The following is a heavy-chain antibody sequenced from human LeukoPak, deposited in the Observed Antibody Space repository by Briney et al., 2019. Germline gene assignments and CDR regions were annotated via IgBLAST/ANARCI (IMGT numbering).Heavy chain of an antibody. CDR2: INSDGSST. V-gene: IGHV3-74*01. D-gene: IGHD4-17*01. Sequence: PGGSLRLSCAASGFTFISYWMHWVRQAPGKGLVWVSRINSDGSSTIYADSVKGRFTISRDNAKNTLYLQMNSLRAEDTAVYYCAREVTTGTLYGDYNWFDPWGRGTLVTVSS. CDR3: AREVTTGTLYGDYNWFDP. CDR1: GFTFISYW. J-gene: IGHJ5*02.